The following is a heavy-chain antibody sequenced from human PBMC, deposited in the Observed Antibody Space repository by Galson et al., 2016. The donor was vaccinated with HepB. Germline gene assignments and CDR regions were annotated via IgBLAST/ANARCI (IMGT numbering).Heavy chain of an antibody. CDR1: GFTFSNYD. CDR2: IWYDGSNK. V-gene: IGHV3-33*08. D-gene: IGHD2-15*01. CDR3: ARFGGSLGMDV. Sequence: SLRLSCAASGFTFSNYDMHWVRQSMGKGLEWVALIWYDGSNKHYADSVKGRFTISRDNSKNTLYLQMNSLTAEDTAVYYCARFGGSLGMDVWGQGTTVTVSS. J-gene: IGHJ6*02.